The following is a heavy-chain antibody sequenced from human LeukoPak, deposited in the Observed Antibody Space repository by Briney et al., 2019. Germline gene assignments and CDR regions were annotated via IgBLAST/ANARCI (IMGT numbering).Heavy chain of an antibody. Sequence: GESLKISCKGAGYTFTGYGVAWVRQMPGKGLEWMGIIYPGNSETRYSPSVQGQVTISVDNSITTAYLQWSSLEASDTAMYYCARGRYCDSTTCQRFDSWGQGTLVTVSS. D-gene: IGHD2-2*01. J-gene: IGHJ4*02. CDR2: IYPGNSET. CDR1: GYTFTGYG. CDR3: ARGRYCDSTTCQRFDS. V-gene: IGHV5-51*01.